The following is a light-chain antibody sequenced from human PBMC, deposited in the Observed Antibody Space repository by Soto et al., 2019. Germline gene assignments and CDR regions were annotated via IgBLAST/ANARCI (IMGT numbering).Light chain of an antibody. CDR1: SSDVGSSNY. Sequence: QSALTQPRSVSGSPGQSVTISCTGTSSDVGSSNYVSWYQQHPDKAPKLMIYDVNKRPSGVPDRFSGSKSGNTASLTISGLQAEDEADYYCFSYAGTYTVVLFGGGTKLTVL. CDR2: DVN. CDR3: FSYAGTYTVVL. V-gene: IGLV2-11*01. J-gene: IGLJ2*01.